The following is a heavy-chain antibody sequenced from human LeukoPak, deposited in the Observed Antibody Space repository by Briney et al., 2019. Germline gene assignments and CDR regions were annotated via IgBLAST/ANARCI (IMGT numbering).Heavy chain of an antibody. D-gene: IGHD5-18*01. V-gene: IGHV3-49*04. CDR3: TGSYGYGPYVY. CDR2: IRSKVYGGTT. Sequence: GGSLRLSCTASGFTFGDYAMSWVRQAPGEGLEWVGFIRSKVYGGTTEYAASVKGRFSISRDDSKSMAYLQMNSLKTEDTAVYYCTGSYGYGPYVYWGQGTLVTVSS. J-gene: IGHJ4*02. CDR1: GFTFGDYA.